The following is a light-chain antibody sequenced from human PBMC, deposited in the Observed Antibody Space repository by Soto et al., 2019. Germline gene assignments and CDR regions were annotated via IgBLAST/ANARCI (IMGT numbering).Light chain of an antibody. CDR2: DVS. Sequence: QSALTQPASVSGSPGQSITISCTGTSSDVGGYNSVSWYQQYPGTAPKLMIYDVSYRPSGISTRFSGSKSGDTASLTISGLKADDEADYFCSSYSSTRTSVYGGGTKVTVL. CDR1: SSDVGGYNS. J-gene: IGLJ3*02. V-gene: IGLV2-14*01. CDR3: SSYSSTRTSV.